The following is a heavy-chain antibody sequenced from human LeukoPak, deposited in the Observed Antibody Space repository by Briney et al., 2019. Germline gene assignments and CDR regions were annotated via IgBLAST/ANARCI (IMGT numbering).Heavy chain of an antibody. CDR3: AKLGSSGSNYYYYMDV. CDR2: ITGNGVTT. D-gene: IGHD6-19*01. V-gene: IGHV3-23*01. Sequence: GGSLRLSCAASGFTFSSCDMTWVRQAPGKGLGWVSAITGNGVTTYYADSVKGRFTISRDNSRNTLYLQMNSLRADDTAVYYCAKLGSSGSNYYYYMDVWGKGTTVTVSS. J-gene: IGHJ6*03. CDR1: GFTFSSCD.